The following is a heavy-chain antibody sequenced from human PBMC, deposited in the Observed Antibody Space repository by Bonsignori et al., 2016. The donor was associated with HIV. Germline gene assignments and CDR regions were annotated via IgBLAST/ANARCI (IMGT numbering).Heavy chain of an antibody. J-gene: IGHJ6*03. V-gene: IGHV1-18*01. CDR3: AREGGDYYYMDV. D-gene: IGHD1-26*01. CDR2: ISAYNGNT. Sequence: WVRQAPGQGLEWMGWISAYNGNTNYAQKLQGRVTMTTDTSTSTAYMELRSLRSDDTAVYYCAREGGDYYYMDVWGKGPRSPSP.